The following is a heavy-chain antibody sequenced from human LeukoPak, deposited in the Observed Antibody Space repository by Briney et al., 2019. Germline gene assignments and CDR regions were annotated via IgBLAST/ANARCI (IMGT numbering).Heavy chain of an antibody. CDR3: ATKGWQQLARDAFDI. D-gene: IGHD6-13*01. J-gene: IGHJ3*02. Sequence: PSETLSLTCTVSGGSISSYYWGWIRQPPRKGPEWIGSIYYSGSTYYNPSLKSRVTISVDTSKNQFSLKLSSVTAADTAVYYCATKGWQQLARDAFDIWGQGTMVTVSS. CDR1: GGSISSYY. CDR2: IYYSGST. V-gene: IGHV4-39*01.